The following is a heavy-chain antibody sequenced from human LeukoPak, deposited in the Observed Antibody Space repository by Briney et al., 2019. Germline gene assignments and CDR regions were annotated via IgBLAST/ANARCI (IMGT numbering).Heavy chain of an antibody. CDR1: GGSFSGYY. CDR3: ARREGYSYGPNYYYYYMDV. D-gene: IGHD5-18*01. Sequence: PSETLSLTCAVYGGSFSGYYWSWIRQPPGKGLEWIGEIYHSGSTNYNSSLKSRVTISVDKSKNQFSLKLSSVTAADTAVYYCARREGYSYGPNYYYYYMDVWGKGTTVTVSS. CDR2: IYHSGST. V-gene: IGHV4-34*01. J-gene: IGHJ6*03.